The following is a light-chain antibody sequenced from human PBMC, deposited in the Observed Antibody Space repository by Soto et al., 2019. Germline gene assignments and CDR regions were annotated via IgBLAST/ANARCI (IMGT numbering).Light chain of an antibody. CDR2: DAS. Sequence: AIQMTQFPSSLSASVGDRVTITCRASQGIRNDLGWYQQKPGKAPKLLIYDASSLESGVPSRFSGSGSGTEFTLTISSLQPDDFATYYCQQYNSYWTFGQGTKVDIK. CDR3: QQYNSYWT. J-gene: IGKJ1*01. CDR1: QGIRND. V-gene: IGKV1-13*02.